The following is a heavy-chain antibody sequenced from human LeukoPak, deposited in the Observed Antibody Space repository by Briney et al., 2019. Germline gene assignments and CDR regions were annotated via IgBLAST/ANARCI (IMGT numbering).Heavy chain of an antibody. CDR1: GGTFSSYA. CDR2: IIPIFGTA. CDR3: ASPSPDFWSGYYYYYGMDV. V-gene: IGHV1-69*13. D-gene: IGHD3-3*01. J-gene: IGHJ6*02. Sequence: ASVKVSCKASGGTFSSYAISWVRQAPGQGLEWMGGIIPIFGTANYAQKFQGRVTITADESTSTAYMELSSLRSEDTAVYYCASPSPDFWSGYYYYYGMDVWGQGTTVTVSS.